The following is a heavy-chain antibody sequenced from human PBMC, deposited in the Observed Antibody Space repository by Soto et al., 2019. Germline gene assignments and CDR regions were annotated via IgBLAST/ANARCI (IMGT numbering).Heavy chain of an antibody. CDR2: MSHSGGT. CDR1: GGSVNSGNYY. J-gene: IGHJ3*02. Sequence: QVQLQQWGAGLLKPSETLSLTCAVFGGSVNSGNYYWSWIRQPPGKGLEWIGEMSHSGGTHFNPSLKCRVTISVDTSKNQFSLKMSSVTAADTALYYCARVERGTATTVVDAFDIWGPGTMVTVSS. CDR3: ARVERGTATTVVDAFDI. D-gene: IGHD1-1*01. V-gene: IGHV4-34*01.